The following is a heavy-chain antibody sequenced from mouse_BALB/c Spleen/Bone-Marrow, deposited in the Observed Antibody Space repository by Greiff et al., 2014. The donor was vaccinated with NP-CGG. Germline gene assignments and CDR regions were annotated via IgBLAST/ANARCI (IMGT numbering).Heavy chain of an antibody. CDR3: ARSAYYGGSYGAMDY. V-gene: IGHV1-82*01. D-gene: IGHD1-1*01. CDR1: GYAFSSSW. Sequence: VKLMESGPELVKPGASVKISCTGSGYAFSSSWMNWVKQRLGQGLEWIGRIYPGDGDTNSNGRFKGKATLTADRSSNTAYMQLSSLTSVDSAVYFCARSAYYGGSYGAMDYWGQGTSVTVSS. J-gene: IGHJ4*01. CDR2: IYPGDGDT.